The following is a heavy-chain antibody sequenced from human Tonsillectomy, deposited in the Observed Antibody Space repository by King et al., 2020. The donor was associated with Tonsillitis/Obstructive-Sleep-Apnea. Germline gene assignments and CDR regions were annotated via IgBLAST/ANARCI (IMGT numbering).Heavy chain of an antibody. V-gene: IGHV3-23*04. J-gene: IGHJ4*02. Sequence: VQLVESGGGLVQPGGSLRLSCAASGFTFSSYAMSWVRQAPGKGLEWVSAISGSGGSTYYADSVKGRLTIPRDNSKNTPYLQMNSLRAEDTAVYYCAKGIVGATALDYWGQGTLVTVSS. CDR1: GFTFSSYA. D-gene: IGHD1-26*01. CDR2: ISGSGGST. CDR3: AKGIVGATALDY.